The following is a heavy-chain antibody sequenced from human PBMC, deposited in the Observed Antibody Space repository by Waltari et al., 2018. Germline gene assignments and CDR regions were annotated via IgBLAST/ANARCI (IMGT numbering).Heavy chain of an antibody. V-gene: IGHV3-33*01. CDR2: IWYDGNKK. Sequence: QVQLVESGVGVVQPGRSLRLSCGASGFTFSTSGLLWFRQAQGKGLEWVAVIWYDGNKKDYGDSVKGRFTISRDNSKNTLSLQMNSLRVDDTAVYYCARDNRHYYGSGSFPFDYWGQGTLVTVSS. CDR1: GFTFSTSG. CDR3: ARDNRHYYGSGSFPFDY. J-gene: IGHJ4*02. D-gene: IGHD3-10*01.